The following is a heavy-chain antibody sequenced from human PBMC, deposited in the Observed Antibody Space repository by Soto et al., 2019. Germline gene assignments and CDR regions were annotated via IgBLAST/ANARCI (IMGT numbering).Heavy chain of an antibody. CDR1: GYTFTSYY. CDR2: INPSGGST. V-gene: IGHV1-46*01. CDR3: ARGSTYYYDSSGYYIYYFDY. J-gene: IGHJ4*02. Sequence: GASVKVSCKASGYTFTSYYMHWVRQAPGQGLEWMGIINPSGGSTSYAQKFQGRVTMTRDTSTSTVYMELNSLRAEDTAVYYCARGSTYYYDSSGYYIYYFDYWGQGTLVTVSS. D-gene: IGHD3-22*01.